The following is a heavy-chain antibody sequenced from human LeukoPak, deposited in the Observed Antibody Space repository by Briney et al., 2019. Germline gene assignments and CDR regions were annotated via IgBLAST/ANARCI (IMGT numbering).Heavy chain of an antibody. Sequence: PGGSLQISCQGSGCSFTSYWIGLVRQVPGKGLEWMGIIYPGDSDTRYSPSFQGQVTISADKSISTAYLQWSSLKASDTAMYYCARLVSQSWFDHWGQGTLVTVSS. J-gene: IGHJ5*02. V-gene: IGHV5-51*01. CDR1: GCSFTSYW. CDR2: IYPGDSDT. CDR3: ARLVSQSWFDH.